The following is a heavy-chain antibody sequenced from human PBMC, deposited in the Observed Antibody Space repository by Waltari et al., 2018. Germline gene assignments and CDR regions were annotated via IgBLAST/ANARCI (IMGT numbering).Heavy chain of an antibody. Sequence: EAQLLESGGGLVQPGGSLRLSCVGCGFAFSASAMNWVRQAPGEGLEWVAVIYAGGSTYYADSIDGRFSISRDNSKKTVFLEMNGLRREDTAVYFCASKQISTSGVLIDRWGQGVLVTVSS. J-gene: IGHJ5*02. D-gene: IGHD3-3*01. CDR1: GFAFSASA. CDR2: IYAGGST. CDR3: ASKQISTSGVLIDR. V-gene: IGHV3-23*03.